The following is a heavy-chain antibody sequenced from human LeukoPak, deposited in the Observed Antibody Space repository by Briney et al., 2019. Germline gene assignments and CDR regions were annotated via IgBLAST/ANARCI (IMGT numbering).Heavy chain of an antibody. D-gene: IGHD3-16*02. J-gene: IGHJ4*02. CDR2: ISSSSSYT. CDR3: ASERLGELSLYDY. CDR1: GFTFTSYE. Sequence: GGSLRLSCAASGFTFTSYEMNWIRQAPGKGLEWVSYISSSSSYTNYADSVKGRFTISRDNAKNSLYLQMNSLRAEDTAVYYCASERLGELSLYDYWGQGTLVTVSS. V-gene: IGHV3-11*05.